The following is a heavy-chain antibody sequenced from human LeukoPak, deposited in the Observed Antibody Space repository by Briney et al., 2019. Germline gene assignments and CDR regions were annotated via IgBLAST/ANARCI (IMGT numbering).Heavy chain of an antibody. Sequence: ASVKVSCKASGYTFTSYGISWVRQTPGQGLEWMGWINPNSGGTNYAQKFQGRVTMTRDTSISTAYMELSRLRSDDTAVYYCARRDGYSSSWYDDYWGQGTLVTVSS. J-gene: IGHJ4*02. V-gene: IGHV1-2*02. CDR3: ARRDGYSSSWYDDY. D-gene: IGHD6-13*01. CDR1: GYTFTSYG. CDR2: INPNSGGT.